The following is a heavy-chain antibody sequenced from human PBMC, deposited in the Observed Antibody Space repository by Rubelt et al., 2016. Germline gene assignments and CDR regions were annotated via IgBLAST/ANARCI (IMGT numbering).Heavy chain of an antibody. J-gene: IGHJ4*02. D-gene: IGHD3-16*01. Sequence: TISVDTSKNHFSLKLSSVTAADTAVYYCARFEGADTLFDYWGQGTLVTVSS. CDR3: ARFEGADTLFDY. V-gene: IGHV4-31*01.